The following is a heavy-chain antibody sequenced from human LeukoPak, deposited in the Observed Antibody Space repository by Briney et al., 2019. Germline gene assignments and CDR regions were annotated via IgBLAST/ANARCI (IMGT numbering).Heavy chain of an antibody. J-gene: IGHJ4*02. CDR2: INPNSGGT. D-gene: IGHD2-2*01. V-gene: IGHV1-2*06. Sequence: ASVKVSCKASGYTFTGYYMHWVRQAPEQGLEWMGRINPNSGGTNYAQKFQGRVTMTRDTSISTAYMELSRLRSDDTAVYYCARDYCSSTSCLFDYWGQGTLVTVSS. CDR3: ARDYCSSTSCLFDY. CDR1: GYTFTGYY.